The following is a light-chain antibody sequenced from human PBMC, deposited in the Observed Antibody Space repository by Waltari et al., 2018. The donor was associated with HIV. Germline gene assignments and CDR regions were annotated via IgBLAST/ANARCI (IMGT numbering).Light chain of an antibody. V-gene: IGKV2-28*01. J-gene: IGKJ1*01. CDR1: QGLRHSNGHDY. CDR3: MQALQIPWT. Sequence: EIDLNQSAFPLPVTPGEPASVSCSPRQGLRHSNGHDYVDWYVQRPGQSPQLLIYLTSNRAPGVPDRFSGSGSGTEFTLKISRVQAEDAGVYYCMQALQIPWTFGRGARLEIK. CDR2: LTS.